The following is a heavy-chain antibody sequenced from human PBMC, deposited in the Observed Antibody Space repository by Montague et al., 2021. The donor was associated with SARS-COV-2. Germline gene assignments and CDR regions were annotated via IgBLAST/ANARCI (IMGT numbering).Heavy chain of an antibody. CDR1: GFTFSSYA. J-gene: IGHJ4*02. CDR2: ISRSGDST. Sequence: SLRLSCAASGFTFSSYAMSWVRQAPGKGLEWVSGISRSGDSTAYGDSVKGRFTIPRDNAKNSLYLQMNSLRVEDTAFYHCSRGGGMIRGVVDFWGQGILVSVSS. V-gene: IGHV3-20*01. D-gene: IGHD3-10*01. CDR3: SRGGGMIRGVVDF.